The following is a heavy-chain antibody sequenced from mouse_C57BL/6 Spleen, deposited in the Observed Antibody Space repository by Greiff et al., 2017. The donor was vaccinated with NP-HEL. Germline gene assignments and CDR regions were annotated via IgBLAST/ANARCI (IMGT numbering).Heavy chain of an antibody. J-gene: IGHJ4*01. V-gene: IGHV1-53*01. CDR1: GYTFTSYW. Sequence: QVQLQQPGTELVKPGASVKLSCKASGYTFTSYWMHWVKQRPGQGLEWIGNINPSNGGTNYNEKFKSKATLTVDKSSSTAYMQLSSLTSEDSAVDYCARWGGSSYAMDYWGQGTSVTVSS. CDR2: INPSNGGT. CDR3: ARWGGSSYAMDY.